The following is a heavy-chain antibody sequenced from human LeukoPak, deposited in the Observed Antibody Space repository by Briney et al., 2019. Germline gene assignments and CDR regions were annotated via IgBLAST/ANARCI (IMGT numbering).Heavy chain of an antibody. J-gene: IGHJ4*02. CDR2: IYYSGST. D-gene: IGHD5-18*01. CDR1: GGSISSYY. V-gene: IGHV4-59*01. CDR3: ARVRYGPPDY. Sequence: PSETLSLTCTVSGGSISSYYWSWIRQPPGKGLEWIGYIYYSGSTNYNPSLKSRVTISADTSKNQFSLKLSSVTAAGTAVYYCARVRYGPPDYWGQGTLVTVSS.